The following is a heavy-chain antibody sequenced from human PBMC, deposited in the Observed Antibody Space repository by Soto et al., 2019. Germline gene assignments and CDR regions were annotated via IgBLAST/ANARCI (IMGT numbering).Heavy chain of an antibody. D-gene: IGHD4-17*01. J-gene: IGHJ4*02. V-gene: IGHV3-53*01. CDR3: ARAVGYGDYVFDY. CDR2: IYSGGST. CDR1: GFTVSSNY. Sequence: GGSLRLSCAASGFTVSSNYMSWVRQAPGKGLEWVSVIYSGGSTYYADSVKGRFTISRDNSKNTLYLQMNSLRAEDTAVYYCARAVGYGDYVFDYWGQGTRVTVSA.